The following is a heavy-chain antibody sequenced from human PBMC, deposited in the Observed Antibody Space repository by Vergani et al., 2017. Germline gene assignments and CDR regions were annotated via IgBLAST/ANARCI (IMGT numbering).Heavy chain of an antibody. V-gene: IGHV1-18*01. CDR2: IRPYTGHT. Sequence: QVQLVQSGAELKKPGASVSVSCKGSSHTFQTYGISWVRQAPGKGLEWMAWIRPYTGHTIYAQKFQGRVTITADESTSTAYMELSSLRSEDTAVYYCQIVVVVAATGGGMDVWGQGTTVTVSS. D-gene: IGHD2-15*01. CDR3: QIVVVVAATGGGMDV. J-gene: IGHJ6*02. CDR1: SHTFQTYG.